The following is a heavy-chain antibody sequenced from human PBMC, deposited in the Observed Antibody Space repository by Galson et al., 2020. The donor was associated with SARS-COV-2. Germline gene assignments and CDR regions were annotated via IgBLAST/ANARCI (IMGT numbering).Heavy chain of an antibody. J-gene: IGHJ4*02. D-gene: IGHD4-17*01. CDR2: IYYSGST. CDR3: ARFPMTTVIRGVFDY. V-gene: IGHV4-31*03. CDR1: GGSISGGAYY. Sequence: SETLSINCTVSGGSISGGAYYWSWIRQYPGKGLEWIGYIYYSGSTYYNPSLKSRVTISVDTSKNQFSLRLTSVTAADTAVYSCARFPMTTVIRGVFDYWGQGTLVTVSS.